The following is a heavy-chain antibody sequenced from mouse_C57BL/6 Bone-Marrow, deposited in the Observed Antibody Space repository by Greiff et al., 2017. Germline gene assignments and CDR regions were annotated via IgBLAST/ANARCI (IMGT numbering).Heavy chain of an antibody. CDR3: ARGPLDY. CDR1: GFTFSDYG. J-gene: IGHJ4*01. Sequence: DVKLVESGGGLVKPGGSLKLSCAASGFTFSDYGMHWVRQAPEKGLEWVAYISSGSSTIYYADTVKGRFTISRDNAKNTLCLQMTSLRSEDTAMYYCARGPLDYWGQGTSVTVSS. V-gene: IGHV5-17*01. CDR2: ISSGSSTI.